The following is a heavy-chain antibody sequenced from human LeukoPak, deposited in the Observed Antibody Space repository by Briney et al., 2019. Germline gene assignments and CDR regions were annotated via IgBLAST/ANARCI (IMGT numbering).Heavy chain of an antibody. CDR1: GYTFTSYY. CDR2: INPSGGST. Sequence: ASVKVSCKASGYTFTSYYMHWVRQAPGQGLEWMGIINPSGGSTSYAQKSQGRVTMTRDTSTSTVYMELSSLRSEDTAVYYCARMDSSGWPNPYGMDVWGQGTTVTVSS. J-gene: IGHJ6*02. CDR3: ARMDSSGWPNPYGMDV. D-gene: IGHD6-19*01. V-gene: IGHV1-46*01.